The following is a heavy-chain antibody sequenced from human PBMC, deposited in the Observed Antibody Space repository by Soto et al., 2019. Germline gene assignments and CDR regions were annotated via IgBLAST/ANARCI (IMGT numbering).Heavy chain of an antibody. CDR2: SSNSGSFT. D-gene: IGHD1-1*01. V-gene: IGHV3-11*06. Sequence: GGSLRLSCAASGFTFSDHYMSWIRQAPGKGLEWIGYSSNSGSFTRYADSVKGRFSISRDNAKDSLYLQINSLRGDDTAIYYCVRSGDNYNLLDYWGQGTPVTVSS. CDR1: GFTFSDHY. CDR3: VRSGDNYNLLDY. J-gene: IGHJ4*02.